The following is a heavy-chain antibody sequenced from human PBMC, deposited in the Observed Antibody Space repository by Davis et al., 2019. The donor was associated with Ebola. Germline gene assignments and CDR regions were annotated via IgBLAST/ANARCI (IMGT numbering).Heavy chain of an antibody. CDR2: INPNSGGT. D-gene: IGHD6-13*01. J-gene: IGHJ4*02. CDR1: GYTFTSYG. Sequence: ASVKVSCKASGYTFTSYGISWVRQAPGQGLEWMGWINPNSGGTNYAQKFQGRVTMTRDTSISTAYMELSRLRSDDTAVYYCAREVAAAAGYFDYWGQGTLVTVSS. V-gene: IGHV1-2*02. CDR3: AREVAAAAGYFDY.